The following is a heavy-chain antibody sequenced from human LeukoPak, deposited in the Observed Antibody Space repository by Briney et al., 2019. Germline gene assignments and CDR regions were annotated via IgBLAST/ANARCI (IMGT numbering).Heavy chain of an antibody. V-gene: IGHV1-8*01. Sequence: GASVKVSCKASGYTFTSYDINWVRQATGQGLEWMGWMNPNSGNTGYAQKFQGRVTMTRNTSISTAYMELSSLRSEDTAVYYCASSPSSGYFVFDYWGQGTLVTVSS. CDR3: ASSPSSGYFVFDY. CDR1: GYTFTSYD. CDR2: MNPNSGNT. D-gene: IGHD3-22*01. J-gene: IGHJ4*02.